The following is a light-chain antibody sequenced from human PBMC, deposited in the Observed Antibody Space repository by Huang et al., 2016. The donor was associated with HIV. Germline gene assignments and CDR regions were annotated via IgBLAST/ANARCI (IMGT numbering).Light chain of an antibody. V-gene: IGKV3-20*01. CDR1: ESVRSTY. CDR3: QQYGTSPWT. Sequence: EIVLTQSPGTLSLSPGEGATVSCRANESVRSTYLAWYRQRGGQAPRLLIYGASSRATGIPDRFSGSGSGTDFTLTISRLEPEDFAVYYCQQYGTSPWTFGQGTKVEIK. CDR2: GAS. J-gene: IGKJ1*01.